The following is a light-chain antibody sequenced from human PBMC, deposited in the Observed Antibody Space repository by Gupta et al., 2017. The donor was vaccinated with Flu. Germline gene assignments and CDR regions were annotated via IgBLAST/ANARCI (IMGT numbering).Light chain of an antibody. CDR3: CSYAGGSTLYV. CDR2: EGS. V-gene: IGLV2-23*01. Sequence: QSALTQPASVSGSPGQSITFSCTGTSSDVRGYNLVSWYQQHPGKAPKLMIYEGSQRPSGVSNRFSGSKSGNTASLTTSGLQAEDEADYYCCSYAGGSTLYVFGTGTKVTVL. J-gene: IGLJ1*01. CDR1: SSDVRGYNL.